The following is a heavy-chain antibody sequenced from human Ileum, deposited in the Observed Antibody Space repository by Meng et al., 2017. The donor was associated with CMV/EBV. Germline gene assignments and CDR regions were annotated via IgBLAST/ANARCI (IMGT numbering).Heavy chain of an antibody. CDR2: ISSSSSYI. CDR3: GKPFCSGGSCG. CDR1: GFTFSSYS. Sequence: GESLKISCAASGFTFSSYSMNWVRQAPGKGLEWVSSISSSSSYIYYADSVKGRFTISRDNAKNSLYLQMNSLRADDTAVYYCGKPFCSGGSCGWGQGTLVTVSS. D-gene: IGHD2-15*01. V-gene: IGHV3-21*04. J-gene: IGHJ4*02.